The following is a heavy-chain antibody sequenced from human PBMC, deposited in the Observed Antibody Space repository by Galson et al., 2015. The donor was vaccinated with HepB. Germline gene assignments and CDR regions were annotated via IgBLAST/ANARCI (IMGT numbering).Heavy chain of an antibody. J-gene: IGHJ6*02. CDR3: AKYCSSNRCPNIYGLDV. Sequence: SETLSLTCTVSGGSISSSNFYWGWIRQPPGTGLEWIGSIFYTGSTYYNPSLKSRVTISVDTSKNQFSLKLSSVTAADTAVYYCAKYCSSNRCPNIYGLDVWGQGTTVTVSS. CDR2: IFYTGST. CDR1: GGSISSSNFY. V-gene: IGHV4-39*01. D-gene: IGHD2-2*01.